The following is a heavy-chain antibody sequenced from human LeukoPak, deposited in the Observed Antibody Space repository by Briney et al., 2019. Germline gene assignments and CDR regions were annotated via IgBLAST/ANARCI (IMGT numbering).Heavy chain of an antibody. Sequence: GGSLRLSRAASGFTFSSYSMNWVRQAPGKGLEWVSSISSSSSYIYYADSVKGRFTISRDNAKNSLYLQMNSLRAEDTAVYYCATVVVSVFDYWGQGTLVTVSS. J-gene: IGHJ4*02. CDR1: GFTFSSYS. V-gene: IGHV3-21*01. CDR3: ATVVVSVFDY. D-gene: IGHD3-22*01. CDR2: ISSSSSYI.